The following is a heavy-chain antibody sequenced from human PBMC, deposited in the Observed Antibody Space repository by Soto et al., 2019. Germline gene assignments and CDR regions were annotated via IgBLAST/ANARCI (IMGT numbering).Heavy chain of an antibody. CDR1: EFTFSDYY. CDR2: ISSSRSYT. V-gene: IGHV3-11*05. Sequence: QVQLVESGGGLVKPGGSLRLSCAASEFTFSDYYMSWIRQAPGKGLEWVSYISSSRSYTNYADSVKGRFTISRDNAKNSLYLQMNSLRAEDTAVYYCARDADILTGSDAFDIWGQGTMVTVSS. J-gene: IGHJ3*02. D-gene: IGHD3-9*01. CDR3: ARDADILTGSDAFDI.